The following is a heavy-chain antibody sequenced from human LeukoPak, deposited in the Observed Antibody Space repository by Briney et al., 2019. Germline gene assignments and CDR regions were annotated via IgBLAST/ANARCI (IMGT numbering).Heavy chain of an antibody. J-gene: IGHJ3*02. CDR3: ARRRYGLGSYSDAFDI. Sequence: GGSLRLSCAASGFXFISYDMHWVRQPTGKGLEWVSRIYTAGGTYYAGSVKGRFTISRENAKNSLSLQMNSLRAGDTAVYYCARRRYGLGSYSDAFDIWGQGTMVTVSS. CDR2: IYTAGGT. V-gene: IGHV3-13*04. CDR1: GFXFISYD. D-gene: IGHD3-10*01.